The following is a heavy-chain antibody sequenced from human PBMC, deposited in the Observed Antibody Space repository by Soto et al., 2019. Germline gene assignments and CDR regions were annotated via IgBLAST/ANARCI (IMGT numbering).Heavy chain of an antibody. CDR1: GGSISSGGYY. CDR3: ARKCGGRNYYMDV. J-gene: IGHJ6*03. Sequence: PSETLSLTCTVSGGSISSGGYYWSWIRQHPGKGLEWIGYIYYSGSTYYNPSLKSRVTISVDTSKNQFSLKLSSVTAADTAVYYCARKCGGRNYYMDVWGKGTTVTVSS. D-gene: IGHD2-21*01. CDR2: IYYSGST. V-gene: IGHV4-31*03.